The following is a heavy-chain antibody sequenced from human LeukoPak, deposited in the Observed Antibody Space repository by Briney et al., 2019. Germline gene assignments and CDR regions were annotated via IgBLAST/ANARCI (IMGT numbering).Heavy chain of an antibody. J-gene: IGHJ4*02. CDR3: ARPILRYFDWLSFDY. CDR1: GFTFSSYA. D-gene: IGHD3-9*01. V-gene: IGHV3-30*04. Sequence: GGSLRLSCAASGFTFSSYAMPWVRQAPGKGLEWVAVISYDGSNKYYADSVKGRFTISRDNSKNTLYLQMNSLRAEDTAVYYCARPILRYFDWLSFDYWGQGTLVTVSS. CDR2: ISYDGSNK.